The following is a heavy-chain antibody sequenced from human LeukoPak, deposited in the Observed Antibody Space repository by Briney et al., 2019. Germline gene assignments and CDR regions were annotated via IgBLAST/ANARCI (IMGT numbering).Heavy chain of an antibody. CDR2: INPSDGAT. CDR1: GYTFNSYY. D-gene: IGHD3-3*01. CDR3: AKGRMITDFWRGFCDS. V-gene: IGHV1-46*02. Sequence: ASVKVSCKASGYTFNSYYMYWVRQAPGQGLEWMGIINPSDGATAYPQKLQGRVTMTRDTSTTTVYMELRSLRSEDTAVYYCAKGRMITDFWRGFCDSWGQGALVTVSS. J-gene: IGHJ4*02.